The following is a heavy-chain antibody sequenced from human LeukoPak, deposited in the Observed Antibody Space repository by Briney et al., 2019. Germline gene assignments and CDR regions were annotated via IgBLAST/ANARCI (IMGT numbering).Heavy chain of an antibody. J-gene: IGHJ3*02. Sequence: GSLRLSCAASGFTFSRHSINWVRQAPGKGLEWVSSISSSNIYYADSVKGRFTISRDNAKNSLYLQMNSLRAEDTAVYYCARDSGNYLDAFDIWGQGTMVTVSS. CDR3: ARDSGNYLDAFDI. CDR2: ISSSNI. CDR1: GFTFSRHS. D-gene: IGHD1-7*01. V-gene: IGHV3-21*01.